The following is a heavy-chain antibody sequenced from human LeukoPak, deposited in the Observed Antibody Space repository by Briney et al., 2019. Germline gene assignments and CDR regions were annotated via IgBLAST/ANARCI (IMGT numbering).Heavy chain of an antibody. CDR2: ISSSGSTI. Sequence: GGSLRLSCAASGFTFSSYEMNWVRQAPGKGLEWVSYISSSGSTIYYADSVKGRFTISRDNAKNSLYLQMHSLRPEDTAVYYCAELGITMIGGVWGKGTTVTISS. V-gene: IGHV3-48*03. J-gene: IGHJ6*04. D-gene: IGHD3-10*02. CDR3: AELGITMIGGV. CDR1: GFTFSSYE.